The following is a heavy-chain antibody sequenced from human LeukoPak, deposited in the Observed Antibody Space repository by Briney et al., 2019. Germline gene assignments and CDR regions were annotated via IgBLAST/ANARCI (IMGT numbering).Heavy chain of an antibody. CDR3: ASNAAGGIVVVPTAFDY. CDR1: GGSISSSSYY. Sequence: SETLSLTCTVSGGSISSSSYYWGWIRQPPGKGLEWIGYIYYSGSTYYNPSLKSRVTISVDTSKNQFSLKLSSVTAADTAVYYCASNAAGGIVVVPTAFDYWGQGTLVTVSS. CDR2: IYYSGST. D-gene: IGHD2-2*01. V-gene: IGHV4-31*03. J-gene: IGHJ4*02.